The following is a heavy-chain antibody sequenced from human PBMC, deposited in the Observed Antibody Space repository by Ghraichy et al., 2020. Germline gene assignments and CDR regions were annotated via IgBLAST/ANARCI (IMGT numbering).Heavy chain of an antibody. Sequence: GESLNISCKGSGYSFTSYWIGWVRQMPGKGLEWMGIIYPGDSDTRYSPSFQGQVTISADKSISTAYLQWSSLKASDTAMYYCARRYDMGSSGYYYLDYWGQGTLVTVSS. CDR1: GYSFTSYW. CDR3: ARRYDMGSSGYYYLDY. V-gene: IGHV5-51*01. CDR2: IYPGDSDT. J-gene: IGHJ4*02. D-gene: IGHD3-22*01.